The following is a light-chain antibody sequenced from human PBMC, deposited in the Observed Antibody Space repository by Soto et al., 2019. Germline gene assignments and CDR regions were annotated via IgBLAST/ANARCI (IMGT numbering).Light chain of an antibody. Sequence: DIQMTQSPSSVSASVGERVTITCRARESISGYLNWYQQKPGKAPKHLIYTASSFKSRVTPRFRGSGSGTDFTLTISSLQHEAFETFCCRHSNSTPWTCGKGTMAAIK. V-gene: IGKV1-39*01. J-gene: IGKJ1*01. CDR2: TAS. CDR3: RHSNSTPWT. CDR1: ESISGY.